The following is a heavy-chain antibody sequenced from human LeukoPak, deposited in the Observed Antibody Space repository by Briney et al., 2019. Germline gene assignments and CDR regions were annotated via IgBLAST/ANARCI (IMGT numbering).Heavy chain of an antibody. CDR2: IYYSGST. D-gene: IGHD3-9*01. Sequence: PSETLSLTCTVSGGSISSSYYWGWIRQPPGKGLEWIGSIYYSGSTYYNPSLKSRVTISVDTSKNQFSLKLSSVTAADTAVYYCARKTSSPGYYDILTGYLKTNWFDPWGQGTLVTVSS. J-gene: IGHJ5*02. V-gene: IGHV4-39*07. CDR1: GGSISSSYY. CDR3: ARKTSSPGYYDILTGYLKTNWFDP.